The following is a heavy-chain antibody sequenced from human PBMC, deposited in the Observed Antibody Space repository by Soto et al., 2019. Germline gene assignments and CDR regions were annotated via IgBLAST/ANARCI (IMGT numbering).Heavy chain of an antibody. J-gene: IGHJ4*02. Sequence: QVQLVQSGAEVKKPGASVKVSCKASGYTFTNYGVSWVRQAPGQGLEWMGWINTYKGNTNYAQKFQGRVTMTTDTSTSTAYMELRSLRSDDTDIYYCAKVQEKWSKFFDYWGQGTLVTVSA. V-gene: IGHV1-18*01. CDR2: INTYKGNT. CDR1: GYTFTNYG. CDR3: AKVQEKWSKFFDY. D-gene: IGHD2-15*01.